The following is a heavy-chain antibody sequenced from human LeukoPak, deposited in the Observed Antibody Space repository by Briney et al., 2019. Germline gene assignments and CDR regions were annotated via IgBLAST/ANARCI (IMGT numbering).Heavy chain of an antibody. V-gene: IGHV1-69*13. D-gene: IGHD4-17*01. CDR2: ITPIFGTG. J-gene: IGHJ4*02. CDR1: GGSFSSYA. Sequence: GASVKVSCKASGGSFSSYAISWVRQAPGQGLEWMGGITPIFGTGRYAQKFQGRVTITADESTSTAYMELSSLRSEDTAVYYCARGADYGDYLDYWGQGTLVTVSS. CDR3: ARGADYGDYLDY.